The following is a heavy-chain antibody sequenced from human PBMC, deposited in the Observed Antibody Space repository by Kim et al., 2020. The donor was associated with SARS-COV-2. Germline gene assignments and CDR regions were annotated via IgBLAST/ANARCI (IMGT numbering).Heavy chain of an antibody. Sequence: SVKVSCKASGGTFSSYAISWVRQAPGQGLEWMGGINPIFGTANYAQKFQGRVTITADESTSTAYMELSSLRSEDTAGYYCARESVGMATRLLSSHYLDYWGQGTLVTLSS. J-gene: IGHJ4*02. V-gene: IGHV1-69*13. CDR1: GGTFSSYA. D-gene: IGHD5-12*01. CDR3: ARESVGMATRLLSSHYLDY. CDR2: INPIFGTA.